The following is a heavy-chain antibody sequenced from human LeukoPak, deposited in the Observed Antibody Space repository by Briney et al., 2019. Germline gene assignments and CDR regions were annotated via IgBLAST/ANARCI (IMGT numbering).Heavy chain of an antibody. CDR1: GGSFSGYY. D-gene: IGHD6-6*01. CDR2: INHSGST. J-gene: IGHJ6*01. CDR3: ARARVGSSWV. Sequence: SETLSLTCAVYGGSFSGYYWSWIRQPPGKGLEWIGEINHSGSTNYNPSLKSRVTISVDTSKNQFSLKLSSVTAADTAVYYCARARVGSSWVGGKATTVTVSS. V-gene: IGHV4-34*01.